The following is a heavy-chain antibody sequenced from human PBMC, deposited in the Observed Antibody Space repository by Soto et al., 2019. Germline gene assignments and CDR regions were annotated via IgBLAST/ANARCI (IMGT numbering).Heavy chain of an antibody. CDR1: GGSISSGDYY. Sequence: QVQLQESGPGLVKPSQTLSLTCTVSGGSISSGDYYWSWIRQPPGKGLEWIGYIYYSGSTYYNPSLTTRVTIXVXPXXNQCSLKLSSVTAADPAVYYCARVGASIATRPFDYWGQGTLVTVSS. CDR3: ARVGASIATRPFDY. J-gene: IGHJ4*02. CDR2: IYYSGST. V-gene: IGHV4-30-4*01. D-gene: IGHD6-6*01.